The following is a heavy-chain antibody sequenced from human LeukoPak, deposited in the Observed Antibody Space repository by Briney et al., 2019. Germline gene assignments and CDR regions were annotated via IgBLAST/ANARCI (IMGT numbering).Heavy chain of an antibody. V-gene: IGHV3-23*01. CDR1: GFTFSSYA. CDR3: AKPTYYHDSSGYWAFDI. Sequence: GGSLRLSCAASGFTFSSYAMSWVRQAPGKGLEWVSAISGSGGSTYYADSVKGRFTISRDNSKNTLYLQMNSLRAEDTAVYYCAKPTYYHDSSGYWAFDIWGQGTMVTVSS. J-gene: IGHJ3*02. D-gene: IGHD3-22*01. CDR2: ISGSGGST.